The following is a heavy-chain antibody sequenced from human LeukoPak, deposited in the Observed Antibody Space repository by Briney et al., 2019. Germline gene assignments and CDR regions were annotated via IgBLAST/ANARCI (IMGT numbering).Heavy chain of an antibody. V-gene: IGHV1-2*02. CDR3: GRVGSSSGTMFDY. CDR2: INPNSGGT. D-gene: IGHD6-6*01. CDR1: GYTFTGYY. J-gene: IGHJ4*02. Sequence: ASVKVSCKASGYTFTGYYMHWVRQAPGQGLEWMGWINPNSGGTNYAQKFQGRVTMTRDTSISTAYMELSRLRSDDTAVYYCGRVGSSSGTMFDYWGQGTLVTVSS.